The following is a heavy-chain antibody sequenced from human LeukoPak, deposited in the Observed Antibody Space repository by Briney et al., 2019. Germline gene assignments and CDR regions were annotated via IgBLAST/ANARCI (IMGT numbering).Heavy chain of an antibody. V-gene: IGHV4-39*01. J-gene: IGHJ3*02. Sequence: SETLSLTCTVSGASISSTSDFWGWIRQPPGQGLEWIGTIYYNGDAYYAPSLKSRVTISGRTTKIQLSLNLITVTAADTAVYSCVRGQQIYGFNDAFDIWGQGTMVTVSS. CDR2: IYYNGDA. CDR3: VRGQQIYGFNDAFDI. D-gene: IGHD3-3*01. CDR1: GASISSTSDF.